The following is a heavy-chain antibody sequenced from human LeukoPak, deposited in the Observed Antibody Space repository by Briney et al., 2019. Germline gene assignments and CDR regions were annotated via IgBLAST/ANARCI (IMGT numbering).Heavy chain of an antibody. CDR3: ARVVPAASCDY. Sequence: SETLSLTCTVSGGSISSSSYYWGWIRQPPGKGLEWIGSIYYSGSTYYNPSLKSRVTISVDTSKNQFSLKLSSVTAADTAVYYCARVVPAASCDYWGQGTLVTVSS. CDR1: GGSISSSSYY. J-gene: IGHJ4*02. D-gene: IGHD2-2*01. V-gene: IGHV4-39*01. CDR2: IYYSGST.